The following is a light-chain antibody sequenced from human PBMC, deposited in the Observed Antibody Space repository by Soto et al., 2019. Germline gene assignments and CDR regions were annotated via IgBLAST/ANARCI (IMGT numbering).Light chain of an antibody. J-gene: IGKJ1*01. CDR3: LQNNTYPLT. CDR1: QGIGNY. Sequence: DIQMTQSPSAMSASVGDRVTITCRASQGIGNYLAWFQQKPGKVPRRLICAASSLQSGVPSRFSGSGSGTEFTLTISSLQPEDFATYYCLQNNTYPLTLGHGTKVDIK. V-gene: IGKV1-17*03. CDR2: AAS.